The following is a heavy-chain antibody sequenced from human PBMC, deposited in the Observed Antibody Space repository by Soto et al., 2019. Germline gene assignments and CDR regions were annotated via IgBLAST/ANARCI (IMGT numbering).Heavy chain of an antibody. Sequence: GGSLRLSCAASGFTFSSYAMSWVRQAPGKGLEWVSAISGSGGSTYYADSVKGRFTISRDNSKNTLYLQMNSLRAEDTAVYYCAKASGKDYDYIWGSQIHSDAFDIWGQGTMVTVSS. J-gene: IGHJ3*02. CDR2: ISGSGGST. D-gene: IGHD3-16*01. CDR1: GFTFSSYA. V-gene: IGHV3-23*01. CDR3: AKASGKDYDYIWGSQIHSDAFDI.